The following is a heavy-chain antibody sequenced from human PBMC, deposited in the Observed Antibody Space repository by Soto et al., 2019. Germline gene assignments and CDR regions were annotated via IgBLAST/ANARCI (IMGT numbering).Heavy chain of an antibody. CDR3: ARGVGCMSLHYYYYMDV. V-gene: IGHV3-48*01. Sequence: EVQLVESGGGLVQPGGSLRLSCAASGFTFSSYSMNWVRQAPGKGLEWVSYIISSSSTIYYADSVKGRFTISRDNAKNSLYLQMNSLRAEDTAVYYCARGVGCMSLHYYYYMDVWGKGTTVAVSS. D-gene: IGHD2-8*01. J-gene: IGHJ6*03. CDR1: GFTFSSYS. CDR2: IISSSSTI.